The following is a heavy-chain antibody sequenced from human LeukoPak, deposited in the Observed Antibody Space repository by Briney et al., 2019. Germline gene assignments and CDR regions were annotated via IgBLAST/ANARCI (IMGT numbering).Heavy chain of an antibody. D-gene: IGHD5-18*01. J-gene: IGHJ4*02. CDR3: AKDQEGWIRYYFDY. V-gene: IGHV3-30*18. CDR2: ISYDGSNK. CDR1: GFIFSGSW. Sequence: GGSLRLSCTASGFIFSGSWMAWIRQAPGKGLEWVAVISYDGSNKYYADSVKGRFTISRDNSKNTLYLQMNSLRAEDTAVYYCAKDQEGWIRYYFDYWGQGTLVTVSS.